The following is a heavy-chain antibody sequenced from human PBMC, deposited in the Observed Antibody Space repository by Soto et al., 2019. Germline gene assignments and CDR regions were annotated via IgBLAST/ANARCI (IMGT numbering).Heavy chain of an antibody. J-gene: IGHJ6*02. V-gene: IGHV4-30-4*08. CDR2: IYYSGST. D-gene: IGHD2-21*01. CDR3: ARAKRVGIRYGMDV. CDR1: GGSISSVGYY. Sequence: SETLSLTCTMSGGSISSVGYYWSWIRQHPVNGLEWIVYIYYSGSTYYNPSLKSRFTLSVDTSKNQFSLKLSSVTAADTAVYYCARAKRVGIRYGMDVGGQGARVTVSS.